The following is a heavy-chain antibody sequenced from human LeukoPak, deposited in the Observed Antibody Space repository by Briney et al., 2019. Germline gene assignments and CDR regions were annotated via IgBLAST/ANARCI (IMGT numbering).Heavy chain of an antibody. J-gene: IGHJ4*02. V-gene: IGHV3-48*03. D-gene: IGHD5-12*01. CDR1: GFTFSSFE. Sequence: PGWSLRLSCAASGFTFSSFEMNWVCQAPGKGLEWLLYISTSGSTIYYADSVKGRFTISRDNAKNSLYLQMNSLRDEDTAVYYCARDHGYAFDYWGQGTLVTVSS. CDR3: ARDHGYAFDY. CDR2: ISTSGSTI.